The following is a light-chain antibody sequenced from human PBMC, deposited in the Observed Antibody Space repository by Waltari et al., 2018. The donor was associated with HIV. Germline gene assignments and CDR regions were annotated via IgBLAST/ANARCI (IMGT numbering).Light chain of an antibody. CDR1: SLRSYY. CDR2: GEN. V-gene: IGLV3-19*01. CDR3: NSRDTSGNHQV. J-gene: IGLJ2*01. Sequence: SSELTQDPAVSVALGQTVRITCPGDSLRSYYASWYQQKPGQAPVLVIYGENTRPSGIPDRFSASSSGTTASLTISGAQAEDEADYYCNSRDTSGNHQVFGGGTTLTVL.